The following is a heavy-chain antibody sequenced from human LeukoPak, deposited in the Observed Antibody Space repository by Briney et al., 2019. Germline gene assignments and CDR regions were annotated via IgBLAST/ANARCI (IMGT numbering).Heavy chain of an antibody. J-gene: IGHJ6*02. CDR3: ATQGGVTMVRGVTYYYYYGMDV. CDR1: VGTFSSYA. Sequence: SVNVSCKASVGTFSSYAISWVRQAPGQGLEWMGGIIPIFGTANNAQKFQGRVTITADESTSTAYMELSSLRSEDTAVYYCATQGGVTMVRGVTYYYYYGMDVWGQGTTVTVSS. V-gene: IGHV1-69*13. D-gene: IGHD3-10*01. CDR2: IIPIFGTA.